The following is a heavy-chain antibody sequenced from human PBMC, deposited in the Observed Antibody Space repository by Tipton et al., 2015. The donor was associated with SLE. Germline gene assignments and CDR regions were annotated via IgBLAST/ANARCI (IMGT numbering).Heavy chain of an antibody. Sequence: WVRQSPGKGLELIGTVYYSGTTYYNPSLRGRASLSVDSSKNQFSLRLRSVTAADTAVYYCARPQIPSGWSSFYFDYWGQGNLVTVSS. V-gene: IGHV4-39*01. J-gene: IGHJ4*02. D-gene: IGHD6-19*01. CDR3: ARPQIPSGWSSFYFDY. CDR2: VYYSGTT.